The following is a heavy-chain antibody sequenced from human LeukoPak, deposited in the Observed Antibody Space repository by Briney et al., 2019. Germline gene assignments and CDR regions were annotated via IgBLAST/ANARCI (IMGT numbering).Heavy chain of an antibody. J-gene: IGHJ5*02. Sequence: SVKVSCKASGGTFSSYAISWVRQAPGQGLEWMGRIIPILGIANYAQKFQGRVTITADKSTSTAYMELSSLRSEDTAVYYCARDIAMVTGWFDPWGQGTLVTVSS. CDR1: GGTFSSYA. D-gene: IGHD5-18*01. CDR3: ARDIAMVTGWFDP. V-gene: IGHV1-69*04. CDR2: IIPILGIA.